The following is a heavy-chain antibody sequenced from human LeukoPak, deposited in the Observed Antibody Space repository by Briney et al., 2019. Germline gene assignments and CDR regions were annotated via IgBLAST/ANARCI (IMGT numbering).Heavy chain of an antibody. CDR1: GGSISCSNYY. V-gene: IGHV4-39*01. CDR3: ARPHCTNGVCHRDFDY. Sequence: PSETLSLTCTVSGGSISCSNYYWGWIRQPPGKGLEWIGSIYYTGSTYYNPSLKSRVTISVDTSKNQFSLKLSSVTAADTAVYYCARPHCTNGVCHRDFDYWGQGTLVTVSS. J-gene: IGHJ4*02. CDR2: IYYTGST. D-gene: IGHD2-8*01.